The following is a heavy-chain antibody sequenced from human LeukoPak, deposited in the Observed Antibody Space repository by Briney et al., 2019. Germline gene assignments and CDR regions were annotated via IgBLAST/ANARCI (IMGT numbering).Heavy chain of an antibody. CDR2: ISSSGSTI. J-gene: IGHJ5*02. CDR1: GFTFSDYY. V-gene: IGHV3-11*04. Sequence: PGGSLRLSCAASGFTFSDYYMSWIRQAPGKGLEWVSYISSSGSTIYYADSVKGRFTISRDNAKNSLYLQMNSLRAEDTAVYYCARDRIAAPNWFDPWGQGTLVTVSS. D-gene: IGHD6-6*01. CDR3: ARDRIAAPNWFDP.